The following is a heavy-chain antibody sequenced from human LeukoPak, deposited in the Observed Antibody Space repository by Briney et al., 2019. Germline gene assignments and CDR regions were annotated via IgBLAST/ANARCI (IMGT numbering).Heavy chain of an antibody. CDR1: GFTFSDYA. CDR3: AKERLGYCSGGSCYSSDY. J-gene: IGHJ4*02. CDR2: ISGSGGST. D-gene: IGHD2-15*01. Sequence: PGGSLRLSCAASGFTFSDYAMTWVRQAPGKGLEWVSAISGSGGSTYYADSVKGRFTISRDNSKNTLYLQMNSLRAEDTAVYYCAKERLGYCSGGSCYSSDYWGQGTLVTVSS. V-gene: IGHV3-23*01.